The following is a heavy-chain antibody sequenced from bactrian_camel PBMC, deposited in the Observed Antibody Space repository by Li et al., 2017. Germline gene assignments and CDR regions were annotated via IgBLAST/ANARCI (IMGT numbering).Heavy chain of an antibody. J-gene: IGHJ6*01. Sequence: VQLVESGGDSVETGGSLRLACVASGLSFADADMGWYRRGPGNECEWIACIGSVGNPSTFYSDSVNGRFTISHDPDKNTVYLQMTSLSVKDTAAYYCAADGSSPAVKSGGSWYDKRDFSYWGQGTQVTVS. CDR2: IGSVGNPST. CDR1: GLSFADAD. D-gene: IGHD6*01. V-gene: IGHV3S66*01. CDR3: AADGSSPAVKSGGSWYDKRDFSY.